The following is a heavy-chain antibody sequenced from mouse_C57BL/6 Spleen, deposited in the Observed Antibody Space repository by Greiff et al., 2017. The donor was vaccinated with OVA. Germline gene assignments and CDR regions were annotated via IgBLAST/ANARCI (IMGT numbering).Heavy chain of an antibody. CDR3: ERQGYYGSSLDY. Sequence: EVKLVESGGGLVKPGGSLKLSCAASEFTFSDYGMHWVRQAPEKGLAWVAYISSGSSTIYYADTVKGRFTISRDNAKNTLFLQMTSLRSEDTAMYYCERQGYYGSSLDYWGQGTTLTVSS. J-gene: IGHJ2*01. D-gene: IGHD1-1*01. V-gene: IGHV5-17*01. CDR1: EFTFSDYG. CDR2: ISSGSSTI.